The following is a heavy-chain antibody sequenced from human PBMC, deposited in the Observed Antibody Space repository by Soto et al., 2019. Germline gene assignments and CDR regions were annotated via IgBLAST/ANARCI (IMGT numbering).Heavy chain of an antibody. J-gene: IGHJ4*02. V-gene: IGHV3-30-3*01. Sequence: QVQLVESGGGVVQPGRSLRLSCAASGFTFSSYAMHWVRQAPGKGLEWVAVISYDGSNKYYADSVKGRFTISRDNSKHTLYLQMNSLRAEDTAVYYCARHHPLPTVAGHYLGARPDFDYWGQGTLVTVSS. CDR1: GFTFSSYA. D-gene: IGHD6-19*01. CDR2: ISYDGSNK. CDR3: ARHHPLPTVAGHYLGARPDFDY.